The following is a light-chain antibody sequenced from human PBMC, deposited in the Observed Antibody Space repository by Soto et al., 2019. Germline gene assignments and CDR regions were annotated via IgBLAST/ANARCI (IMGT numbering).Light chain of an antibody. V-gene: IGLV1-40*01. Sequence: QSALTQPPSVSGAPGQRVTISCTGSSSNIGAGYDVHWYQQLPGTAPKLLIYGNSNRPSGVPDRFSASKSGTSASLAITGLQAEDEADYYCQSSDSTSVVFGGGTKLTV. CDR1: SSNIGAGYD. CDR3: QSSDSTSVV. CDR2: GNS. J-gene: IGLJ2*01.